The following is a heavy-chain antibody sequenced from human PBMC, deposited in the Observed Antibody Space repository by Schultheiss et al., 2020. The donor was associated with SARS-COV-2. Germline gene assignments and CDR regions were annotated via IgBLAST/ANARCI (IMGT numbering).Heavy chain of an antibody. CDR1: GFTFSSYE. D-gene: IGHD1-20*01. Sequence: GGSLRLSCAASGFTFSSYEMNWVRQAPGKGLEWVSYISSSGSTIYYADSVKGRFTISRDNAKNSLYLQMNSLRAEDTAVYYCAREFITGIDYWGQGTLVTVSS. CDR3: AREFITGIDY. CDR2: ISSSGSTI. V-gene: IGHV3-48*03. J-gene: IGHJ4*02.